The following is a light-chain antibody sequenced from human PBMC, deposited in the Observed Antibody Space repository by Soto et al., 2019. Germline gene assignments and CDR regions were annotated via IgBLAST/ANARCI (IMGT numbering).Light chain of an antibody. V-gene: IGLV2-14*01. Sequence: QSALTQPASVSGSPGQSITISCTGTSSDVGFYNYVSWYQQHPGKAPQLMIYEVSNRPSGVSNRFSGSKSGNTASLTISGLQADDEADYYCSSYSTGSTPVVFGGGTKVTVL. J-gene: IGLJ2*01. CDR1: SSDVGFYNY. CDR2: EVS. CDR3: SSYSTGSTPVV.